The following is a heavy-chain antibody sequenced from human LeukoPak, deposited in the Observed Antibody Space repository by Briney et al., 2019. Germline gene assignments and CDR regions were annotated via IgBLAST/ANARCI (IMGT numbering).Heavy chain of an antibody. CDR2: IYYSGST. J-gene: IGHJ6*02. CDR3: ARDPKAGRYYYYGMDV. Sequence: SETLSLTCTVSGGSISSYYWSWIRQPPGKGLEWIGYIYYSGSTYYSPSLKSRVTISVDTSKNQFSLKLSSVTAADTAVYYCARDPKAGRYYYYGMDVWGQGTTVTVSS. D-gene: IGHD5-24*01. CDR1: GGSISSYY. V-gene: IGHV4-59*06.